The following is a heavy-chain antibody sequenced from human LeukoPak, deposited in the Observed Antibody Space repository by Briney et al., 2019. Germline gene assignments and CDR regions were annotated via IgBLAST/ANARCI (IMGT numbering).Heavy chain of an antibody. J-gene: IGHJ4*02. Sequence: ASVTVSCTASGYTFTSYGISWVRQAPGQGLEWMGWISAYNGNTNYAQKLQGRVTMTTDTSTSTAYMELRSLRSDDTAVYYCARAPYSSGWYHTRRYFDYWGQGTLVTVSS. CDR1: GYTFTSYG. CDR3: ARAPYSSGWYHTRRYFDY. CDR2: ISAYNGNT. D-gene: IGHD6-19*01. V-gene: IGHV1-18*01.